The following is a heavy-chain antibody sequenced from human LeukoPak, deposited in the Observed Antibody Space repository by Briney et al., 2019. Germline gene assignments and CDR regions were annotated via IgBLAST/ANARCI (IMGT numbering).Heavy chain of an antibody. CDR3: ARAPYVEVDAFDI. J-gene: IGHJ3*02. V-gene: IGHV4-38-2*02. D-gene: IGHD3-10*02. CDR1: GGSISSYY. Sequence: SETLSLPCTVSGGSISSYYWGWIRQPPGKGLEWIGSIYHSGTTYYNPSLKSRVTISVDTSKNQFSLKLSSVTAADTAVYYCARAPYVEVDAFDIWGQGTMVTVSS. CDR2: IYHSGTT.